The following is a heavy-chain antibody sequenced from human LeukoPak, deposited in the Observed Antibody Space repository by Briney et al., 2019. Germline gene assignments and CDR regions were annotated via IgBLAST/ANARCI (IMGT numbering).Heavy chain of an antibody. CDR3: ARGNGWVCSSTSCYNWFDP. Sequence: SETLSLTXTVSGGSISSYYWSWIRQPPGKGLEWIGYIYYSGSTNYNPSLKSRVTISVDTSKNQFSLKLSSVTAADTAVYYCARGNGWVCSSTSCYNWFDPWGQGTLVTVSS. J-gene: IGHJ5*02. D-gene: IGHD2-2*01. CDR2: IYYSGST. V-gene: IGHV4-59*01. CDR1: GGSISSYY.